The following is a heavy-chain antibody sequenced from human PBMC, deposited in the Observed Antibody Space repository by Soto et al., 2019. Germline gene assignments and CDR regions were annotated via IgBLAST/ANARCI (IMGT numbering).Heavy chain of an antibody. CDR3: ARLSSNWFDP. CDR1: GFTFSSYS. V-gene: IGHV3-21*04. Sequence: GGSLRLSCAASGFTFSSYSLNWVRQAPGKGLEWVSSISSTSTYIYYADSMKGRVTMTTDTSTSTAYMELRSLRSDDTAVYYCARLSSNWFDPWGQGTLVTVSS. J-gene: IGHJ5*02. CDR2: ISSTSTYI.